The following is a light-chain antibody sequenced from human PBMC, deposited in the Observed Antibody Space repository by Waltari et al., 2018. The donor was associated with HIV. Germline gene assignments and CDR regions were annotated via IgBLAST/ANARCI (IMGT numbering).Light chain of an antibody. J-gene: IGKJ2*01. Sequence: DIQLTQSPSTLSASVGDRVTITCRASQSISNFLAWHQQKPGKAPKVLIYKASTLESGVPSRFSGSGSGTAFTLTIDSLQPDDFASYCCDHYGDPTETFGQGTKLQI. CDR1: QSISNF. CDR3: DHYGDPTET. CDR2: KAS. V-gene: IGKV1-5*03.